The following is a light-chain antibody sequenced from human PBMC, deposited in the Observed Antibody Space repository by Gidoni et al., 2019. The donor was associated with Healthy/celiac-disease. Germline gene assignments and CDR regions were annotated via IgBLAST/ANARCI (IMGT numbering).Light chain of an antibody. CDR2: DAS. J-gene: IGKJ1*01. CDR1: QSVSSY. Sequence: EIVLTQSPATLSLSPGERATLSCRASQSVSSYLAWYQQKPGQAPRLLIYDASNRATGIPARFSGSGSGTDFTLTISSIEPEEFAVYYCQQRSNWPPTWTFGQXTKVEIK. CDR3: QQRSNWPPTWT. V-gene: IGKV3-11*01.